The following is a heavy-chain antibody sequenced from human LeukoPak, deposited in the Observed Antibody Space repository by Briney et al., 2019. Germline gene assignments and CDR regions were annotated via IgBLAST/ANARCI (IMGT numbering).Heavy chain of an antibody. CDR2: IFYSGST. D-gene: IGHD2-2*01. V-gene: IGHV4-59*12. CDR1: AGSIAMYY. CDR3: ARGSSSSTRKSLHYYYYYYIDV. J-gene: IGHJ6*03. Sequence: PSETLTLTCTVPAGSIAMYYWSWIRQPPGKGLEWIGYIFYSGSTTYNPSLKSRVTMSVDTSKNQFSLKLSSVTAADTAVYYCARGSSSSTRKSLHYYYYYYIDVWGKGTTVTISS.